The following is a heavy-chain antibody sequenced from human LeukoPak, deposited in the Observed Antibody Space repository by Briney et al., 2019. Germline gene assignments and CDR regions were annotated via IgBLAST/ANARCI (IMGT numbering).Heavy chain of an antibody. V-gene: IGHV4-39*07. CDR2: IYYSGST. CDR1: GGSISSSSYY. Sequence: PSETLSLTCTVSGGSISSSSYYWGWIRQPPGKGLEWIGSIYYSGSTYYNPSLKSRVTISVDTSKNQFSLKLSSVTAADTAVYYCARDRVVVAARRIRYFDYWGQGTLVTVSS. CDR3: ARDRVVVAARRIRYFDY. D-gene: IGHD2-15*01. J-gene: IGHJ4*02.